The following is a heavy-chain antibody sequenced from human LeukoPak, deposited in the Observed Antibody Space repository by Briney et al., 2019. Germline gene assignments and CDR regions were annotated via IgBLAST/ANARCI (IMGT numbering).Heavy chain of an antibody. CDR1: GYTFTSYD. Sequence: ASVKVSCKASGYTFTSYDINWVRQATGQGLEWMGWMNPNSGNTGYAQKFQGRVTMTRDTSISTAYMELSRLRSDDTAVYYCARVRVGAGDYWGQGTLVTVSS. V-gene: IGHV1-8*01. CDR3: ARVRVGAGDY. D-gene: IGHD1-26*01. CDR2: MNPNSGNT. J-gene: IGHJ4*02.